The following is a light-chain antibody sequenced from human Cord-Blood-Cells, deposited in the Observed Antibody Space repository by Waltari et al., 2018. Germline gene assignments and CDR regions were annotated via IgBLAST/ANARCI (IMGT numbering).Light chain of an antibody. Sequence: DIQMTQSPSTLSPSVGDRVTITCRASQSISSWLAWYQQKPGKAPKLLIYKASSLESGVPSRFSGSGSGTEFTLTISSLQPDDFATYDCQQYNSYSQTFGQGTKVEIK. CDR2: KAS. V-gene: IGKV1-5*03. CDR3: QQYNSYSQT. CDR1: QSISSW. J-gene: IGKJ1*01.